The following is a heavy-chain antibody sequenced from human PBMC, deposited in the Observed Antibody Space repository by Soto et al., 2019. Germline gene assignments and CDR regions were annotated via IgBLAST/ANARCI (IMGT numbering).Heavy chain of an antibody. D-gene: IGHD2-2*01. CDR1: GYTFTSYD. V-gene: IGHV1-8*01. J-gene: IGHJ6*03. CDR2: MNPNSGNT. Sequence: GASVKVSCKASGYTFTSYDINWVRQATGQGLEWMGWMNPNSGNTGYAQKFQGRVTMTRNTSISTAYMELSSLRSEDTAVYYCARYPVEVVPGAKTLYYYYYYYMDVWGKGTTVTVSS. CDR3: ARYPVEVVPGAKTLYYYYYYYMDV.